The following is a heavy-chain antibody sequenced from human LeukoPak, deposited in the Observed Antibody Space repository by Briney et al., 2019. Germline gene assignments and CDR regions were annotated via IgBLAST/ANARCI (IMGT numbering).Heavy chain of an antibody. CDR3: ARGRLVVGAYYFDY. V-gene: IGHV4-34*01. D-gene: IGHD1-26*01. Sequence: ASETLSLTCSVSGGSISNYYWTWIRQPPGKGLEWIGEINHSGSTNYNPSLKSRVTISVDTSKNQFSLKLSSVTAADTAVYYCARGRLVVGAYYFDYWGQGTLVTVSS. CDR2: INHSGST. CDR1: GGSISNYY. J-gene: IGHJ4*02.